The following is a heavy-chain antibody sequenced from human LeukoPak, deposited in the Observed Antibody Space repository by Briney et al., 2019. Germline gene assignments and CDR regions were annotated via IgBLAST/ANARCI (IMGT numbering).Heavy chain of an antibody. CDR1: GGSISSYY. V-gene: IGHV4-59*01. CDR2: IYYSGST. D-gene: IGHD5-24*01. J-gene: IGHJ4*02. Sequence: SETLSLTCTVSGGSISSYYWSWIRQPPGKGLEWIGYIYYSGSTNYNPSLKSRVTISVDTSKNQFPLKLSSVTAADTAVYYCARGGDGYHFDYWGQGTLVTVSS. CDR3: ARGGDGYHFDY.